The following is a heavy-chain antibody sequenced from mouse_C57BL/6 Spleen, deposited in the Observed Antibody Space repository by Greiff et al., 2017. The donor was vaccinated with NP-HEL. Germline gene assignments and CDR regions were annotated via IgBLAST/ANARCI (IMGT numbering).Heavy chain of an antibody. V-gene: IGHV1-69*01. CDR1: GYTFTSYW. CDR2: IDPSDSYT. J-gene: IGHJ2*01. CDR3: ARARPYYFDY. Sequence: QVQLQQPGAELVMPGASVKLSCKASGYTFTSYWMHWVKQRPGQGLEWIGEIDPSDSYTNYNQKFKGKSTLTVDKSSSTAYMQLSSLTSEDSAVYYCARARPYYFDYWGQGTTLTVSS.